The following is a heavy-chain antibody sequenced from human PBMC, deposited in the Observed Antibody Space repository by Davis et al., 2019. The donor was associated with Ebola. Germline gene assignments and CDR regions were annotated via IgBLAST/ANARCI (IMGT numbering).Heavy chain of an antibody. J-gene: IGHJ4*02. D-gene: IGHD1-26*01. CDR1: GFTFSSYA. CDR3: AKVVRRSYPGFFDY. Sequence: GESLKISCAASGFTFSSYAMSWVRQAPGKGLEWVSAISGSGDSTYYADSVKGRFTISRDNSKNTLYLQMNTLRAEDTAVYYCAKVVRRSYPGFFDYWGQGTLVTVSS. CDR2: ISGSGDST. V-gene: IGHV3-23*01.